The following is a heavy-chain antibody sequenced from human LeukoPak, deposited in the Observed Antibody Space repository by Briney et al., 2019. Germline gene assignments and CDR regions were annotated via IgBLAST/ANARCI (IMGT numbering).Heavy chain of an antibody. D-gene: IGHD5-24*01. CDR1: GGTFSSYA. V-gene: IGHV1-69*13. CDR3: ARGRDGYNFDAFDI. CDR2: IIPIFGTA. J-gene: IGHJ3*02. Sequence: ASVKVSCKASGGTFSSYAISWVRQAPGQGLEWMGGIIPIFGTANYAQKFQGRVTITADESTSTAYMELSSLRSEDTAVYYCARGRDGYNFDAFDIWGQGTMATVSS.